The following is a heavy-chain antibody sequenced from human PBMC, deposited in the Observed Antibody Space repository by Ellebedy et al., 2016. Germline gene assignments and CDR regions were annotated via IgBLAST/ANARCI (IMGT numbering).Heavy chain of an antibody. CDR1: GFIFRNYG. Sequence: GGSLRLSXAASGFIFRNYGMHWVRQAPDKGLEWVAFIWYGGSKTEYADLAKGRFTISRDDSRRTVSLRLTSLRVEDTTVYYCAREYRSGTYAHWSFDVWGRGTFVGVSS. CDR2: IWYGGSKT. V-gene: IGHV3-33*02. D-gene: IGHD3-10*01. J-gene: IGHJ2*01. CDR3: AREYRSGTYAHWSFDV.